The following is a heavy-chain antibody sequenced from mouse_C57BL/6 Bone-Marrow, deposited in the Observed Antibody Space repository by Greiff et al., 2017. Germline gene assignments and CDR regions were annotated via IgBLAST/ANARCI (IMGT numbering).Heavy chain of an antibody. Sequence: VQLQQPGAELVKPGASVKVSCTASGFNIKDDYMHWVKQRPEQGLEWIGWIDPENGDTEYASKFQGKATITADTSSNTAYLQLSSLTSEDTAVYYCITSTMITSMDYWGQGTSVTVSS. V-gene: IGHV14-4*01. J-gene: IGHJ4*01. D-gene: IGHD2-4*01. CDR2: IDPENGDT. CDR1: GFNIKDDY. CDR3: ITSTMITSMDY.